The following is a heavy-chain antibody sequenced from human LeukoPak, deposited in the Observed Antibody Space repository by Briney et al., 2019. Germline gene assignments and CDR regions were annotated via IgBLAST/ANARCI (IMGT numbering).Heavy chain of an antibody. Sequence: GGSLRLSCAASGFTFSSYGMHWVRQAPGKGLEWVAVISYDGSNKYYADSVKGRFTISRDNSKNTLYLQMNSLRAEDTAVYYCAKEAVAGRDYWGQGTLVTVSS. CDR3: AKEAVAGRDY. D-gene: IGHD6-19*01. V-gene: IGHV3-30*18. CDR1: GFTFSSYG. CDR2: ISYDGSNK. J-gene: IGHJ4*02.